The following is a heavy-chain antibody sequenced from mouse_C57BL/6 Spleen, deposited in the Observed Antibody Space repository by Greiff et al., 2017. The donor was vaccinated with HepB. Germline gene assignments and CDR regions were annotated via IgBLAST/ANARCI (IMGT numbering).Heavy chain of an antibody. CDR1: GYTFTSYW. CDR2: IYPGSGST. CDR3: ARWYYYGSSPFAY. D-gene: IGHD1-1*01. V-gene: IGHV1-55*01. Sequence: VKLQQPGAELVKPGASVKMSCKASGYTFTSYWITWVKQRPGQGLEWIGDIYPGSGSTNYNEKFKSKATLTVDTSSSTAYMQLSSLTSEDSAVYYCARWYYYGSSPFAYWGQGTLVTVSA. J-gene: IGHJ3*01.